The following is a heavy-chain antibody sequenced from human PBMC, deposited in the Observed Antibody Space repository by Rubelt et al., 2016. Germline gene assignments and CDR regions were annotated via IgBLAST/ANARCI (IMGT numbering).Heavy chain of an antibody. D-gene: IGHD4-17*01. V-gene: IGHV4-34*01. CDR2: INHSGST. Sequence: GLEWIGEINHSGSTNYNPSLKSRVTISVDTSKNQFSLKLSSVTAADTAVYYCARILDYGDNPSDYWGQGTLVTVSS. J-gene: IGHJ4*02. CDR3: ARILDYGDNPSDY.